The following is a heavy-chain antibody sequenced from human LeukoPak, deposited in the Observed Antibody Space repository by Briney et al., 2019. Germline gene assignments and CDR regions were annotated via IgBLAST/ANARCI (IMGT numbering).Heavy chain of an antibody. D-gene: IGHD1-26*01. CDR1: GGSISSSSYY. Sequence: SETLSLTCTVSGGSISSSSYYWGWIRQPPGKGLEWLGSIYYSGSTYYNPSLKSRVTISVDTSKNQFSLKLTSVTAADTAVYYCARQGGSASGFYYYYYYMDVWGKGTTVTISS. CDR2: IYYSGST. V-gene: IGHV4-39*01. CDR3: ARQGGSASGFYYYYYYMDV. J-gene: IGHJ6*03.